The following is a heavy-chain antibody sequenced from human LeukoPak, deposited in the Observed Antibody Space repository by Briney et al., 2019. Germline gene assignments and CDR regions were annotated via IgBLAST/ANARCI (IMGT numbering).Heavy chain of an antibody. J-gene: IGHJ4*02. D-gene: IGHD3-22*01. CDR3: ASSQSSGYYYTIYY. CDR1: GGSISSYY. Sequence: PSETLSLTRTVSGGSISSYYWSWIRQPAGKGLEWIGRIYASGSTNYNPSLKSRVTMSVDTSKNQFSLKLSSVTAADTAVYYCASSQSSGYYYTIYYWGQGTLVTVSS. V-gene: IGHV4-4*07. CDR2: IYASGST.